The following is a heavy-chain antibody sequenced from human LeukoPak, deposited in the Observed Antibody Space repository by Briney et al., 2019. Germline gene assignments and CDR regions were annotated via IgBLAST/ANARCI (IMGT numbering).Heavy chain of an antibody. D-gene: IGHD3-10*01. CDR1: GGSFSGYY. CDR3: ARGLITMVRGVTNWFDP. Sequence: SETLSLTCAVYGGSFSGYYWSWIRQPPGMGLEWIGEINHSGSTNYNPSLKSRVTISVDTSKNQFSLKLSSVTAANTAVYYCARGLITMVRGVTNWFDPWGQGTLVTVSS. J-gene: IGHJ5*02. V-gene: IGHV4-34*01. CDR2: INHSGST.